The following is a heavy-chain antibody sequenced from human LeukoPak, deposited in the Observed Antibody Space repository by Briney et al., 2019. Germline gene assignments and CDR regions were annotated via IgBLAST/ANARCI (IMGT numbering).Heavy chain of an antibody. V-gene: IGHV3-7*04. D-gene: IGHD6-13*01. J-gene: IGHJ4*02. CDR3: AGGVYYFDY. CDR1: GFTFSSYW. Sequence: PGGSLRLSCAASGFTFSSYWMTWVRQAPGKGLEWVANIKQDGSEKYYVDSVEGRFTISRDNAKNSLYLQMNSLRAEDTAVYYCAGGVYYFDYWGQGTLVTVSS. CDR2: IKQDGSEK.